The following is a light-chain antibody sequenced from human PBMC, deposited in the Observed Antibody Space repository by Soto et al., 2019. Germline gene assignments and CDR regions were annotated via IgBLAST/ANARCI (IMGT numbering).Light chain of an antibody. CDR3: HQSYSTPL. J-gene: IGKJ3*01. CDR2: AAS. CDR1: QSISSY. Sequence: DIQMTQSPSSLSASVGDRVTITCRASQSISSYLNWYQQKPGKAPKLLNYAASSLQSGVPSSFSGSGSGTDFTLTISSLQPEHVATYYCHQSYSTPLFGPGTKVDIK. V-gene: IGKV1-39*01.